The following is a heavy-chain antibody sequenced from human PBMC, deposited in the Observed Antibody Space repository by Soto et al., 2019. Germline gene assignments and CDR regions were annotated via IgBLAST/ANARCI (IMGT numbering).Heavy chain of an antibody. CDR3: ARDQQWLVPVPLNVDF. Sequence: QVQLVQSGAEVKKPGASVKVSCKASGYTFRDYGISWVRQAPGQGLEWMGWISAFNGNTTYTKKFQDGVTVTTDTSTNTAYMELRSLRSDDTAVYYCARDQQWLVPVPLNVDFWGPGTPVIVS. V-gene: IGHV1-18*01. CDR2: ISAFNGNT. D-gene: IGHD6-19*01. J-gene: IGHJ4*02. CDR1: GYTFRDYG.